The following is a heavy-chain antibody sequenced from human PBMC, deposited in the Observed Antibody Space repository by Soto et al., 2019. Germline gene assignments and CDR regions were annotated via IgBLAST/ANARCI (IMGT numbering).Heavy chain of an antibody. D-gene: IGHD3-3*01. CDR2: INSDGSST. CDR1: GFTFSSFW. CDR3: ARIDFWSGMDV. Sequence: EVQLVESGGGLVQPGGSLRVSCAASGFTFSSFWMYWVRQAPGKGLAWVSRINSDGSSTNYADSVRGRVTISRDNAKNTLYLQINSLRAEDTAVYYCARIDFWSGMDVWGQGTTVTVSS. J-gene: IGHJ6*02. V-gene: IGHV3-74*01.